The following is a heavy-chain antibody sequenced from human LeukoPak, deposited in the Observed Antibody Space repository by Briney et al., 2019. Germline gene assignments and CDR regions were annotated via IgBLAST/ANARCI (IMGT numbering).Heavy chain of an antibody. J-gene: IGHJ3*02. CDR2: IYPDDSDT. CDR3: ARSTSWGTFDI. V-gene: IGHV5-51*01. CDR1: GYSFITYW. Sequence: GESLKISCKAFGYSFITYWIGWVRQMPGKGLEWMGIIYPDDSDTRYSPSFQGQVTFSVDKSITTSYLQWSSLKASDSAMYYCARSTSWGTFDIWGQGTMVTVSS. D-gene: IGHD7-27*01.